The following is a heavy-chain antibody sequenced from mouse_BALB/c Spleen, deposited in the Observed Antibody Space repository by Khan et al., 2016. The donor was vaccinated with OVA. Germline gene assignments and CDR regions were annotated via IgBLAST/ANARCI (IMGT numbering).Heavy chain of an antibody. CDR3: ARSWAMDY. CDR2: ISNLAYSI. Sequence: EVELVESGGGLVQPGGSRKLSCAASGFTFSDYGMAWVRQAPGKGPEWVAFISNLAYSIYYADTVTGRFTISRENAKNTLYLEMSSLRSEDTAMYYCARSWAMDYWRQGTSVTVSS. J-gene: IGHJ4*01. V-gene: IGHV5-15*02. CDR1: GFTFSDYG.